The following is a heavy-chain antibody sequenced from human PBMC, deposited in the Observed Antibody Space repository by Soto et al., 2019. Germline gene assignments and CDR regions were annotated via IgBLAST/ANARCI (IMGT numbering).Heavy chain of an antibody. Sequence: QVRLVQSGAEVRKPGASVKVSCKASGYSFTDYFMHWVRQAPGQGLEWMGGIIPMIGRTNYAQKFQGRVTLTADASRSTAYMELRSLRSEDTAVYYCASWDYDVLTGYSYDDWGQGTLVTVSS. J-gene: IGHJ4*02. V-gene: IGHV1-46*01. CDR2: IIPMIGRT. CDR1: GYSFTDYF. D-gene: IGHD3-9*01. CDR3: ASWDYDVLTGYSYDD.